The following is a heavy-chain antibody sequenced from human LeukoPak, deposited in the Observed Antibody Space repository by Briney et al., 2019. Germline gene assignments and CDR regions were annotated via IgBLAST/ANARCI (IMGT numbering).Heavy chain of an antibody. D-gene: IGHD6-19*01. Sequence: GGSLRLSCAASGFTFSSYGMHWVRQAPGKGLEWVAVISYDGSNKYYADSVKGRFTISRDNSKNTLYLQMNSLRAEDTAVYYCAKDRYSGGWYSDYWGQGTLVTVSS. CDR2: ISYDGSNK. CDR3: AKDRYSGGWYSDY. V-gene: IGHV3-30*18. J-gene: IGHJ4*02. CDR1: GFTFSSYG.